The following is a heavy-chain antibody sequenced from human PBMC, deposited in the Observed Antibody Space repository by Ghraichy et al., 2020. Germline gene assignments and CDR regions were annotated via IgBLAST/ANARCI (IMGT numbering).Heavy chain of an antibody. CDR1: GFTFSSYA. D-gene: IGHD6-19*01. CDR2: ISGSGGST. J-gene: IGHJ5*02. Sequence: GGSLRLSCAASGFTFSSYAMSWVRQAPGKGLEWVSAISGSGGSTYYADSVKGRFTISRDNSKNTLYLQMNSLRAEDTAVYYCAKDRPKGLVREDWFDPWGQGTLVTVSS. V-gene: IGHV3-23*01. CDR3: AKDRPKGLVREDWFDP.